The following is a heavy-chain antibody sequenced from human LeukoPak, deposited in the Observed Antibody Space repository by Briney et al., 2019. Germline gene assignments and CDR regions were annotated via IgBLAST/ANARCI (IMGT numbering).Heavy chain of an antibody. Sequence: GGSLRLSCAASGFTVSSNYMSWVRQAPGKGLEWVSVIYSGGSTYYADSVKGRFTISRDNSKNTLHLQMNSLRAEDTAVYYCAREIYGDYGRFDYWGQGTLVTVSS. CDR3: AREIYGDYGRFDY. V-gene: IGHV3-53*01. CDR2: IYSGGST. D-gene: IGHD4-17*01. J-gene: IGHJ4*02. CDR1: GFTVSSNY.